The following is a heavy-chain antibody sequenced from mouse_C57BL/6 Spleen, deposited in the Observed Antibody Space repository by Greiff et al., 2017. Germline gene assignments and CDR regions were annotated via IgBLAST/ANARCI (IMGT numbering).Heavy chain of an antibody. V-gene: IGHV2-5*01. CDR2: IWRGGST. J-gene: IGHJ1*03. Sequence: QVQLQQSGPGLVQPSQSLSITCTVSGFSLTSYGVHWVRQSPGKGLEWLGVIWRGGSTDYNAAFMSRLSITKDNSKSQVFFKMNSLQAADTAIYYCAKEGATTVVATRYFDVWGTGTTVTVSS. D-gene: IGHD1-1*01. CDR1: GFSLTSYG. CDR3: AKEGATTVVATRYFDV.